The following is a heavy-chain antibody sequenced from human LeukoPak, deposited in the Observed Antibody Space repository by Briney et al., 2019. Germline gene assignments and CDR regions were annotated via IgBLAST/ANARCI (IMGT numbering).Heavy chain of an antibody. V-gene: IGHV3-21*06. D-gene: IGHD3-10*01. CDR1: GFTFSDYS. CDR3: VRERFHGSGAPKFDF. J-gene: IGHJ4*02. Sequence: PGGSLRLSCAASGFTFSDYSMNWVRQTPRKGLEWVSCISGSGSYIYYADSVKGRFTISRDNAKNSLHLQVNSLRAEGTAVYYCVRERFHGSGAPKFDFWGQGTLVTVSS. CDR2: ISGSGSYI.